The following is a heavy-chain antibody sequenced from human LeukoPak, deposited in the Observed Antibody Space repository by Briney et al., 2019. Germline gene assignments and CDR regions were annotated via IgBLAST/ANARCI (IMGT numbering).Heavy chain of an antibody. CDR2: IYSGGST. CDR1: GFNFNTYW. J-gene: IGHJ4*02. Sequence: GGSLRLSCAASGFNFNTYWMHWVRQAPGKGLEWVSVIYSGGSTYYADSVKGRFTISRDNSKNTLYLQMNSLRAEDTAVYYCASRHCSGGGCYFAGADPFDYWGQGTLVTVSS. V-gene: IGHV3-53*01. CDR3: ASRHCSGGGCYFAGADPFDY. D-gene: IGHD2-15*01.